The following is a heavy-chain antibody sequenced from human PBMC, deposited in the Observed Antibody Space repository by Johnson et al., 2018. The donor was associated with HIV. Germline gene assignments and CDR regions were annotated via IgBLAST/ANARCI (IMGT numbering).Heavy chain of an antibody. D-gene: IGHD3-22*01. J-gene: IGHJ3*02. CDR2: ISHDGSNK. V-gene: IGHV3-30*04. Sequence: QVQLVESGGGVVQPGRSLRLSCAASGFTFSSYAMHWVRQAPGKGLEWVAVISHDGSNKYYADSVKGRFTISRDNSKTTLYLQMNSLRAEDTAVYYCARDGRKLTYYYDSSGYDDAFDIWGQGTMVTVSS. CDR1: GFTFSSYA. CDR3: ARDGRKLTYYYDSSGYDDAFDI.